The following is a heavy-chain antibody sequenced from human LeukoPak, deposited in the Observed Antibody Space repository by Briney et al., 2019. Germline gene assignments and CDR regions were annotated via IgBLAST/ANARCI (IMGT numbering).Heavy chain of an antibody. CDR1: GFTLSSFG. V-gene: IGHV3-33*01. CDR3: ASLGAQYCSSTSCLDY. J-gene: IGHJ4*02. D-gene: IGHD2-2*01. CDR2: IWYDGSNK. Sequence: GGSLRLSCAASGFTLSSFGMHWVRQASGKGLEWVAVIWYDGSNKYYADSVKGRFTISRDNSKNTLYLQMNSLRAEDTAVYYCASLGAQYCSSTSCLDYWGQGTLVTVSS.